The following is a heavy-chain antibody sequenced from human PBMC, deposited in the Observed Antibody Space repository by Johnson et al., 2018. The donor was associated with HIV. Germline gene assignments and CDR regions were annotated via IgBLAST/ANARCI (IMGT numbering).Heavy chain of an antibody. Sequence: ELLVESGGGLVKPGGSLRLSCAVSGFTFSNAWMTWVRQAPGKGLEWVANIKQDGSEKYYVDSVKGRFTISRDNAKNALYLQMNSLRAEDTAVYYCARDRPIAPFDIWGQGTMVTVSS. V-gene: IGHV3-7*01. CDR1: GFTFSNAW. J-gene: IGHJ3*02. D-gene: IGHD3-22*01. CDR3: ARDRPIAPFDI. CDR2: IKQDGSEK.